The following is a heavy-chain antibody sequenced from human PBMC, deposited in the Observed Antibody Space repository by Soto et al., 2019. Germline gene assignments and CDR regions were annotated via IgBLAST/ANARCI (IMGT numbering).Heavy chain of an antibody. D-gene: IGHD5-18*01. CDR2: IFSNDEK. CDR3: ARITSSYGYGSTVVNNWFDP. V-gene: IGHV2-26*01. Sequence: QVTLKESGPVLVKPTETLTLTCTVSGFSLSNARMGVSWIRQPPGKALEWLAHIFSNDEKSYSTSLKSRLTITKDTSKSQVVLTMTNMDPVDTATYYGARITSSYGYGSTVVNNWFDPWGQGTLVTVSS. J-gene: IGHJ5*02. CDR1: GFSLSNARMG.